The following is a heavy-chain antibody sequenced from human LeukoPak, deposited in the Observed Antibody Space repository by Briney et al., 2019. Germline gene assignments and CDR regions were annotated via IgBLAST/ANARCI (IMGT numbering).Heavy chain of an antibody. CDR2: IHYSGTT. V-gene: IGHV4-4*02. Sequence: PGGSLRLSCAASGFTVSSNYMSWVRQPPGKGLEYIGEIHYSGTTNYNPSLKSRVTISLDKSKNQFSLNLNSVTAADTAVFYCARGSHDTIRGVLDIWGQGTMVTVSS. D-gene: IGHD3-10*01. CDR3: ARGSHDTIRGVLDI. CDR1: GFTVSSNY. J-gene: IGHJ3*02.